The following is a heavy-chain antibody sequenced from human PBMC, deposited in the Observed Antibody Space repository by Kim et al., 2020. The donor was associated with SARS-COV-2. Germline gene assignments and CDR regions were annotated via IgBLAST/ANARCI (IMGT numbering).Heavy chain of an antibody. CDR3: ASLVTLPDPNYYYYYYMDV. Sequence: SETLSLTCTVSGGSISSGGYYWSWIRQHPGKGLEWIGYIYYSGSTYYNPSLKSRVTISVDTSKNQFSLKLSSVTAADTAVYYCASLVTLPDPNYYYYYYMDVWGKGTTVTVSS. V-gene: IGHV4-31*03. CDR1: GGSISSGGYY. D-gene: IGHD1-26*01. CDR2: IYYSGST. J-gene: IGHJ6*03.